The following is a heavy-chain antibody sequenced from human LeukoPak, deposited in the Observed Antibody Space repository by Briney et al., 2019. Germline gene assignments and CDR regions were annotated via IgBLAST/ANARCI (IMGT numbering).Heavy chain of an antibody. J-gene: IGHJ4*02. Sequence: GGSLRLSCAASGFIFNSFAMSWVRQAPGKGLEWVSVISNSAGSTYYADSVKGRFTISRDNSKDTLSLQMNSLRAEDTAVYYCAKVAGTTWNPAYFFDYWGQGILVTVSP. CDR3: AKVAGTTWNPAYFFDY. CDR1: GFIFNSFA. D-gene: IGHD1-7*01. CDR2: ISNSAGST. V-gene: IGHV3-23*01.